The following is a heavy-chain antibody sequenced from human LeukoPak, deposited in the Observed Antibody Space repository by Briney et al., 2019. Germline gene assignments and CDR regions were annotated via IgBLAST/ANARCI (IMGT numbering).Heavy chain of an antibody. CDR3: ARVGDHYHWYLDV. CDR2: LYGGSTT. Sequence: GGSLRLSREGSGFSVSTKYMNWVRQAPGKGLEWVSILYGGSTTYYTDSVKGRFTVSRDDSKNTLYLHMNSLGVEDTAVYYCARVGDHYHWYLDVWGRGTLVTVSS. V-gene: IGHV3-53*01. J-gene: IGHJ2*01. CDR1: GFSVSTKY. D-gene: IGHD3-10*01.